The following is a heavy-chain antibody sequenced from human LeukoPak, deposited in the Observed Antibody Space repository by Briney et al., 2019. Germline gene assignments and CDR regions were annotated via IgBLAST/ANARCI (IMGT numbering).Heavy chain of an antibody. CDR2: IGDKNSRT. Sequence: GGSLRLSCAASEFTFSDYGMSWVRQAPGRGLAWVSGIGDKNSRTYYADSVRGRFTISRDNSRNILYLQMNSLRAEDTAVYYCVKEIFRNGFHGLDVWGQGTTVTVSS. V-gene: IGHV3-23*01. D-gene: IGHD5-24*01. J-gene: IGHJ6*02. CDR3: VKEIFRNGFHGLDV. CDR1: EFTFSDYG.